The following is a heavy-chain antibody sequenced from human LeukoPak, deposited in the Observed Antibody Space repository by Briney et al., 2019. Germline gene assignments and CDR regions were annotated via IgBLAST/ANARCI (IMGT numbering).Heavy chain of an antibody. CDR3: ARPGSASGYWVH. CDR1: GFSVSNNY. Sequence: GGSLRLSCAASGFSVSNNYLSWVRQPPGKGLEWVSAIHSGGGTKYADSVRDRFTISRDTAKNTVYLQMNSLRVDDTAAYYCARPGSASGYWVHWGQGTLVTVSS. D-gene: IGHD3-3*01. CDR2: IHSGGGT. V-gene: IGHV3-66*01. J-gene: IGHJ4*02.